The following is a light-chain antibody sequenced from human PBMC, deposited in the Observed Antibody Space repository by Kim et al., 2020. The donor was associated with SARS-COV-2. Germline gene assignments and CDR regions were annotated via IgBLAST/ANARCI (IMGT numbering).Light chain of an antibody. CDR1: QGISSY. Sequence: DIQLTQSPSFLSASVGDRVTITCRASQGISSYLAWYQQKPGKAPKLLIYAASTLQSGVPSRFSGSGSGTEFTLTISSLQPEDFATYYCQKLNSYPRWCFGPGTKVDIK. CDR3: QKLNSYPRWC. V-gene: IGKV1-9*01. J-gene: IGKJ3*01. CDR2: AAS.